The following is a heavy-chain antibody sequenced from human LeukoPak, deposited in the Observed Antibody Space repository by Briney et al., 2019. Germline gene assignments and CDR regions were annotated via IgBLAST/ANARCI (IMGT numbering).Heavy chain of an antibody. Sequence: PGGSLRLSCAASGFTITPYAMNWVRQAPGKGLEWVSAISGSGGGTYYADSVKGRFTISRDTSKNTLYLQMNSLGAEDTAVYYCAKWDYGVGFDNWGQGTLVTVSS. V-gene: IGHV3-23*01. D-gene: IGHD4-17*01. CDR3: AKWDYGVGFDN. CDR1: GFTITPYA. J-gene: IGHJ4*02. CDR2: ISGSGGGT.